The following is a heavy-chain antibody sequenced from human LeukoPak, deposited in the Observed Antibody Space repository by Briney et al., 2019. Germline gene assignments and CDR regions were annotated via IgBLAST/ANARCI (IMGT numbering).Heavy chain of an antibody. CDR3: ASASRQLVF. V-gene: IGHV3-30-3*01. CDR2: ISYDGSNK. CDR1: GFTFSSYA. Sequence: GGSLRLSCAASGFTFSSYAMHWVRQAPGKGLEWVAVISYDGSNKYYADSVKGRFTISRDNSKNTLYLQMNSLRAEDTAVYYCASASRQLVFWGQGTLVTVST. J-gene: IGHJ4*02. D-gene: IGHD6-6*01.